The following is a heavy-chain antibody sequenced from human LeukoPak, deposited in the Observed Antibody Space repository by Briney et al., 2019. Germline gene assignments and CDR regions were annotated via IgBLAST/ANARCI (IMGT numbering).Heavy chain of an antibody. CDR2: IYHSGST. Sequence: SETLSLTCTVSGGSISSSSYYWGWIRQPPGKGLEWIGSIYHSGSTYYNPSLKSRVTISVDTSKNQFSLKLSSVTAADTAVYYCARGGEREILLWFGELLSAPLFDPWGQGTLVTVSS. J-gene: IGHJ5*02. CDR3: ARGGEREILLWFGELLSAPLFDP. CDR1: GGSISSSSYY. V-gene: IGHV4-39*07. D-gene: IGHD3-10*01.